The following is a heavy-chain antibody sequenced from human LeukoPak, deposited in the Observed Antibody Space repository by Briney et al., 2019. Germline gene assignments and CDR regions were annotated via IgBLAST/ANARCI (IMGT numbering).Heavy chain of an antibody. D-gene: IGHD2-15*01. CDR3: ARDVGIGAFDI. CDR1: GFTFSTSW. J-gene: IGHJ3*02. V-gene: IGHV3-74*01. CDR2: INSDGSTI. Sequence: GGSLRLSCAGSGFTFSTSWMHWVRQAPGQGLVWVSRINSDGSTINYADSVQGRFTISRDNSKNTLYLQMNSLRAEDTAVYYCARDVGIGAFDIWGQGTMVTVSS.